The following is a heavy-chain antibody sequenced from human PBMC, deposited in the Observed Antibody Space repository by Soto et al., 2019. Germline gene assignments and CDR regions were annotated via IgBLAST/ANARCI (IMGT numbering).Heavy chain of an antibody. CDR3: ARYFDWPRVLDI. CDR2: IDYYGST. Sequence: SRIIKPPGKRLEWIGYIDYYGSTNYNPSLKSRVTISVDTSKKQFSLNLGSVTAADSSFYYCARYFDWPRVLDIWGQGTMDTV. D-gene: IGHD3-9*01. J-gene: IGHJ3*02. V-gene: IGHV4-59*01.